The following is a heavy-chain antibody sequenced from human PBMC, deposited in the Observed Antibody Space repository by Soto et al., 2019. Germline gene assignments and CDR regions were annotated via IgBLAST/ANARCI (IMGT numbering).Heavy chain of an antibody. V-gene: IGHV4-30-4*08. CDR1: GGSISSGEYY. CDR3: ARVVTADDAFDV. D-gene: IGHD2-21*02. CDR2: IFFRGST. Sequence: TLSLPCSVSGGSISSGEYYWNWIRQPPGKGLEWIGNIFFRGSTHYNPSLESRLSMSVDTSRNQFSLRLTSVTAADTAVYYPARVVTADDAFDVCGQGTMVTVSS. J-gene: IGHJ3*01.